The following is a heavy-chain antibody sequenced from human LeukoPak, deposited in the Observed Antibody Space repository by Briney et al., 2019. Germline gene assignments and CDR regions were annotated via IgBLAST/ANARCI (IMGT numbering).Heavy chain of an antibody. CDR1: GFTFDDYA. CDR3: ARVRSQIYSGMDV. Sequence: GGSLRLSCAASGFTFDDYAMHWVRQAPGKGLEWVSGISWNSGSIGYADSVKGRFTISRDNAKNSLYLQMNSPRAEDTALYYCARVRSQIYSGMDVWGQGTTVTVSS. D-gene: IGHD3-3*01. CDR2: ISWNSGSI. J-gene: IGHJ6*02. V-gene: IGHV3-9*01.